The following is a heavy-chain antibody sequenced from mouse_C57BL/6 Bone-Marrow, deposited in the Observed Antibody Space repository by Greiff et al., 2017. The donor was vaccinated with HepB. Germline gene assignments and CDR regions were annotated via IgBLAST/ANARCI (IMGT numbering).Heavy chain of an antibody. V-gene: IGHV1-50*01. CDR2: IDPSDSYT. CDR1: GYTFTSYW. Sequence: QVQLQQSGAELVKPGASVKLSCKASGYTFTSYWMQWVKQRPGQGLEWIGEIDPSDSYTNYNQKFKGKATLTVDTSSSTAYLQLSSLTSEDTAVYYCAPLLLRYWGQGTTLTVSS. D-gene: IGHD1-1*01. CDR3: APLLLRY. J-gene: IGHJ2*01.